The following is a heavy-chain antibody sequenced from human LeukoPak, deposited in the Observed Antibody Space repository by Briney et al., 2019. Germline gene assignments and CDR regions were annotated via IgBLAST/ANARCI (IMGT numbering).Heavy chain of an antibody. CDR1: GFTFSSYA. D-gene: IGHD4-17*01. CDR3: AKVGGDYAKLDY. V-gene: IGHV3-23*01. CDR2: ISGSGGST. J-gene: IGHJ4*02. Sequence: GGSLRLSCAASGFTFSSYAMTWVRQAPGKGLEWVSSISGSGGSTYYADSVKGRFTISRDNSKNTLYLQMNSPRAEGSAIYYCAKVGGDYAKLDYWGQGTLVTVSS.